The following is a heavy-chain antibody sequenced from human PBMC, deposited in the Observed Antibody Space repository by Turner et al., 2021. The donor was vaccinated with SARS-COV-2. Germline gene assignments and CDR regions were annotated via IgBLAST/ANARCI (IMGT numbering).Heavy chain of an antibody. Sequence: QVQLHLWGAGVLKTSETLSLTCAVNGGAFSGYYWSWIRQPPGKGLEWIGQLNYSGNSNSNPSLKSRVTIPEDTTKRHVSLNLRSVPAADPAVYHCARGNIVGSSWYCFESWGRGTLVTVSS. CDR1: GGAFSGYY. J-gene: IGHJ4*02. D-gene: IGHD6-13*01. CDR3: ARGNIVGSSWYCFES. V-gene: IGHV4-34*01. CDR2: LNYSGNS.